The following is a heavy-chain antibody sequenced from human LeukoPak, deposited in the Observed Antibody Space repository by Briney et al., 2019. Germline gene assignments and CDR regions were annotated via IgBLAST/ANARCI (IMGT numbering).Heavy chain of an antibody. CDR2: IKSDGSST. D-gene: IGHD1-26*01. CDR3: AKQRGIYLDFDY. J-gene: IGHJ4*02. Sequence: GGSLRLSCTASGFTFSNYWMHWVRQAPGKGLVWVSRIKSDGSSTTYADSVKGRFTISRDNSKNTLSLQMDSLRAEDTAVYYCAKQRGIYLDFDYWGQGTLVTVSS. CDR1: GFTFSNYW. V-gene: IGHV3-74*01.